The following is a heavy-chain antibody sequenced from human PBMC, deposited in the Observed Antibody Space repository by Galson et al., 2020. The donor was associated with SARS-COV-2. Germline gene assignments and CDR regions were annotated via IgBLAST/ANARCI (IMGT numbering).Heavy chain of an antibody. J-gene: IGHJ4*02. CDR3: ASGRVAAAY. D-gene: IGHD2-15*01. V-gene: IGHV3-7*01. CDR2: INQDGSEK. Sequence: GGSLRLSCAASGFTFSSYWMSWVRQAPGKGLEWVANINQDGSEKYYVDSVKGRFTISRDNAKNSLYLQMSSLRAEDTAVYYCASGRVAAAYWAQGTLVTVSS. CDR1: GFTFSSYW.